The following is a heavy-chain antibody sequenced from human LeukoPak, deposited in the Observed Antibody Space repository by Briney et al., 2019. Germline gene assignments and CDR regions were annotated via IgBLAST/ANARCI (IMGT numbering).Heavy chain of an antibody. J-gene: IGHJ4*02. CDR1: GFTFSNAW. V-gene: IGHV3-15*01. CDR2: IKSKTDGGTT. CDR3: TTVGGYYTTRYFDY. Sequence: GGSLRLSCAASGFTFSNAWMSWVRQAPGKGLEWVGRIKSKTDGGTTDYAAPVKGRFTISRDDSKNTLYLQMNSLKTEDTAVYYCTTVGGYYTTRYFDYWGQGTLVTVSS. D-gene: IGHD3-22*01.